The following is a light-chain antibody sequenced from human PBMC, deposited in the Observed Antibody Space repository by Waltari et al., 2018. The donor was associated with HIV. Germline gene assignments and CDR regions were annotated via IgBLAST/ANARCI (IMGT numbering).Light chain of an antibody. Sequence: DIQLTQSPSFLSASVGDRVTITCRASQGISSYLAWYQKKPGKAPKLLLYAASTVQSGVPSRFSGSGSGTEFTLTISSLQPEDFATYYCQQLNSYRVTFGPGTKVDIK. J-gene: IGKJ3*01. CDR1: QGISSY. CDR2: AAS. CDR3: QQLNSYRVT. V-gene: IGKV1-9*01.